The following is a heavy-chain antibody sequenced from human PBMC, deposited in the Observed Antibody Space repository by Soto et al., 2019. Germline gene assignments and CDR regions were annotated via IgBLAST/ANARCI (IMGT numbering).Heavy chain of an antibody. CDR3: ATDPFGMVRGVIIRGGFDY. Sequence: GVSVKLSCKTSGGTFSSYTISWVRQAPGQGLEWMGRIIPILGIANYAQKFQGRVTITADKSTSTAYMELSSLRSEDTAVYYCATDPFGMVRGVIIRGGFDYWGQGTLVTVSS. J-gene: IGHJ4*02. V-gene: IGHV1-69*04. CDR2: IIPILGIA. CDR1: GGTFSSYT. D-gene: IGHD3-10*01.